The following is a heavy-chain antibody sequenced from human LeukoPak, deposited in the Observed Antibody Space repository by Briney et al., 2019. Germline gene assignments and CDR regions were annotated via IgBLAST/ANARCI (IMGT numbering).Heavy chain of an antibody. Sequence: GGSLRLSCAASGFTFSTYGMHWVRQAPGKGLEWVALISFDGSDKSYGTSVKGRFTISRDNSKNTVSLRMNSLRVEDTGMYYCVKDLKGYEEVWGQGTLVTVSS. CDR2: ISFDGSDK. CDR3: VKDLKGYEEV. CDR1: GFTFSTYG. V-gene: IGHV3-30*18. D-gene: IGHD5-12*01. J-gene: IGHJ4*02.